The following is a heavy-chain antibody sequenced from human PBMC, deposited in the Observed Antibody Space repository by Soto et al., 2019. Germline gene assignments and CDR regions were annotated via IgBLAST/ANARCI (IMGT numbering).Heavy chain of an antibody. CDR3: AELGMVTVTTRY. Sequence: QVQLVQSGAEVKKPGSSVKVSCKASGGTFSSYAISWVRQAPGQGLEWMGGIIPIFGTANYAQKFQCRVMITGDESASTAYMELSSLRSADTAVYYCAELGMVTVTTRYWCQGTLVTVSS. CDR2: IIPIFGTA. CDR1: GGTFSSYA. V-gene: IGHV1-69*01. D-gene: IGHD4-4*01. J-gene: IGHJ4*02.